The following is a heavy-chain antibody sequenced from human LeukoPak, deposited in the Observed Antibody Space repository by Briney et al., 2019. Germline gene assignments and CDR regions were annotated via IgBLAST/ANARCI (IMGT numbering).Heavy chain of an antibody. J-gene: IGHJ4*02. D-gene: IGHD6-19*01. Sequence: GGSLRLSCAASGFTVSSNYMSWVRQAPGKGLEWVAVISVKGRFTISRDNSKNTLYLQMNSLRAEDTAVYYCAKDSRQWLVRYFDYWGQGTLVTVSS. CDR3: AKDSRQWLVRYFDY. V-gene: IGHV3-66*03. CDR1: GFTVSSNY.